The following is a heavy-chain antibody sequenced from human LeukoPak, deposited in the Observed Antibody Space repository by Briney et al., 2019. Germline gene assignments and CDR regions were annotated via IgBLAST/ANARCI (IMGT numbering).Heavy chain of an antibody. Sequence: GRSLRLSCAASGFIFSSCAVHWVRQAPGKGLEWVAVISSDGRHIFYADSVKGRFTISRDNSKNTLYLQMNSLRAEDTALYLCARCGGTCSLPSTSAMDVWGQGTTVTVS. V-gene: IGHV3-30*04. CDR2: ISSDGRHI. D-gene: IGHD2-21*01. J-gene: IGHJ6*02. CDR3: ARCGGTCSLPSTSAMDV. CDR1: GFIFSSCA.